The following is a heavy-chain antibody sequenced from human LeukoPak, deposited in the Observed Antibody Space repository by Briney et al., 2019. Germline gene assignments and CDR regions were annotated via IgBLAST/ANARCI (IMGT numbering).Heavy chain of an antibody. Sequence: AGGSLRLSCVASGFTFGNYWMHWVRQAPGKELVCISRINNDGSTVYADSVAGRFTISRDNARNTLHLQMNTLRVEDTAVYYCARDYYGSIDLWGQGTLVTVSS. D-gene: IGHD3-10*01. J-gene: IGHJ1*01. CDR1: GFTFGNYW. V-gene: IGHV3-74*01. CDR3: ARDYYGSIDL. CDR2: INNDGST.